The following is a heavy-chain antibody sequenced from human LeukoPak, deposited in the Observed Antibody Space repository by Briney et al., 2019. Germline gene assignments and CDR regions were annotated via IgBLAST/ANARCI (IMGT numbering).Heavy chain of an antibody. CDR1: AFTFSDYS. V-gene: IGHV3-48*04. D-gene: IGHD2-15*01. CDR2: ISGRSSTI. Sequence: GGSLRLSCAASAFTFSDYSMNWVRQAPGKGLEWISYISGRSSTIYYADSVKGRFTISRDNAKNSLYLQMNSLRAEDTAVYYCARLGLGYCSGGSCYSIDYWGQGTLVTVSS. CDR3: ARLGLGYCSGGSCYSIDY. J-gene: IGHJ4*02.